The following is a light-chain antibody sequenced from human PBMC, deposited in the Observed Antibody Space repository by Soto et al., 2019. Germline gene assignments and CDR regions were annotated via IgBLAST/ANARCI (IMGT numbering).Light chain of an antibody. CDR1: TSNIGAPYD. CDR3: QAYDITLHNYV. J-gene: IGLJ1*01. CDR2: GDN. Sequence: QSVLTQPPSVSGAPGQRVSISCTGSTSNIGAPYDVHWYQHLPGTAPKLLIYGDNNRPSGVPDRFSGSKSGTSASLAITRLQAEDEADYYCQAYDITLHNYVFGNATKVTV. V-gene: IGLV1-40*01.